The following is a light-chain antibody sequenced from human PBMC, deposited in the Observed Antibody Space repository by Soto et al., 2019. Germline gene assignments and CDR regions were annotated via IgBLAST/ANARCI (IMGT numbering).Light chain of an antibody. CDR3: QQLANLIT. V-gene: IGKV3D-20*01. CDR2: DAS. CDR1: QRISNNY. Sequence: EIVLAQSPATLSLSPGERATLSCGASQRISNNYLAWYQQKPGLAPRLLIYDASNRAAGIPDRFSGSGSGTDFTLTISRLEPEDFAVYHRQQLANLITLGGGTKVDIK. J-gene: IGKJ4*01.